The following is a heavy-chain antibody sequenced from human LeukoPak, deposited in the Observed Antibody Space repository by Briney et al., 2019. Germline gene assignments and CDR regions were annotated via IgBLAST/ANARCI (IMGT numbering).Heavy chain of an antibody. D-gene: IGHD6-6*01. CDR1: GYSISSDYF. J-gene: IGHJ4*02. CDR3: ARATRPRGDFDY. CDR2: IFHSGSV. V-gene: IGHV4-38-2*02. Sequence: SETLSLTCIVSGYSISSDYFWGLVRQPPGKGLEWIGSIFHSGSVYYNPSLKSRVTTSVDTSNNRFSLKLMSVTAADTAVYYCARATRPRGDFDYWGQGTLVTVSS.